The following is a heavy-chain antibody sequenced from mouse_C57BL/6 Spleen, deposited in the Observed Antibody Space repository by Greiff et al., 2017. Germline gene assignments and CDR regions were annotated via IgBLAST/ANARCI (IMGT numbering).Heavy chain of an antibody. D-gene: IGHD1-1*01. V-gene: IGHV6-6*01. Sequence: EVKLVESGGGLVQPGGSMKLSCAASGFTFSDAWMDWVRQSPEKGLEWVAEIRNKANNHATYYAESVKGRFTISRDDSKSSVYLQMNSLRAEDTGIYYCTRLITTVVGYFDVWGTGTTVTVSS. CDR2: IRNKANNHAT. CDR3: TRLITTVVGYFDV. J-gene: IGHJ1*03. CDR1: GFTFSDAW.